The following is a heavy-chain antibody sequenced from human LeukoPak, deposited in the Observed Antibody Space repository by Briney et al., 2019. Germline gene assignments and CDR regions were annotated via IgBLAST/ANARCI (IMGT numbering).Heavy chain of an antibody. J-gene: IGHJ4*02. CDR2: IYPGDSDT. Sequence: GESLKISCEGSGYSFTSYWIGWVRQMPGKGLEWMGIIYPGDSDTRYSPSFQGQVTISADKSVSTTYLQWNSLKASDTAMYYCARQGLTPRNFDFWGQGTLVTVSS. CDR3: ARQGLTPRNFDF. V-gene: IGHV5-51*01. CDR1: GYSFTSYW.